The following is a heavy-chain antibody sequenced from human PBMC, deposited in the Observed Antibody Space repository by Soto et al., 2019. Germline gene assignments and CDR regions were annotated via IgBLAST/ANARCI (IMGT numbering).Heavy chain of an antibody. CDR2: ISYDGSDK. J-gene: IGHJ4*02. D-gene: IGHD3-16*02. Sequence: QGQLVESGGGVVQPGRSLRLYCAASGFTFSRYAMHWVRQAPGKGLEWVAVISYDGSDKYYADSVKGRFTISRDNSKNTLNLQMNSLRADDTAVYYCAKALGELSPESYDYWGQGTLITVSS. V-gene: IGHV3-30*18. CDR1: GFTFSRYA. CDR3: AKALGELSPESYDY.